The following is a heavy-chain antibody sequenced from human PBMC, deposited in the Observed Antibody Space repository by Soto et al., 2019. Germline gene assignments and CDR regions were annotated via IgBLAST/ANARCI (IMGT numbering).Heavy chain of an antibody. CDR1: GGTFSSYA. CDR2: IIPIFGTA. V-gene: IGHV1-69*06. Sequence: SVKVSCKASGGTFSSYAISWVRQAPGQGLEWMGGIIPIFGTANYAQKFQGRVTITAGKSTSTAYMELSSLRSEDTAVYYCARDVTRTGYFDYWGQGTLVTVSS. D-gene: IGHD4-17*01. J-gene: IGHJ4*02. CDR3: ARDVTRTGYFDY.